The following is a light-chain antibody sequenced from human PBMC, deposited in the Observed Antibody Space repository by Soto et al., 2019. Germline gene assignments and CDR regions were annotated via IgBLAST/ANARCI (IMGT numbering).Light chain of an antibody. V-gene: IGKV3-15*01. CDR2: GAS. CDR1: QSVSSN. Sequence: EIVMTQSPATLSVSPGERATLSCRASQSVSSNLPWYQQKPGQAPRLLISGASTRATGVPARFSGSGSGTEFTLTISSLQCEDFAVYYCQQYNDWPTFGQGTKVEI. CDR3: QQYNDWPT. J-gene: IGKJ1*01.